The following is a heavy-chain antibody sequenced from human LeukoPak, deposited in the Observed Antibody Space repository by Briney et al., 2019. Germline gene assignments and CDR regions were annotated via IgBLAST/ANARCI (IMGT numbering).Heavy chain of an antibody. J-gene: IGHJ4*01. Sequence: GGSLRLSCAASGFTFSSYGMHWVRQAPGKGLEWVAVISYDGSNKYYADSVKGRFTISRGNSKNTLYLQMNSLRPEDTALYYCSTDPRLLIYWGHGTLVTVSS. V-gene: IGHV3-30*03. CDR2: ISYDGSNK. CDR3: STDPRLLIY. D-gene: IGHD2-8*01. CDR1: GFTFSSYG.